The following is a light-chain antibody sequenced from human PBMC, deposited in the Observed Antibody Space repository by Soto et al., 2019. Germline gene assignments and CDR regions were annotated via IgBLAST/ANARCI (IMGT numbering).Light chain of an antibody. V-gene: IGKV3-15*01. Sequence: EIVMTQSPATLSVSPGERATLSCRASQSVGSNLAWYQQKPGQAPRLLIFGASSRATGVPARFSGSGSGTEFTLTINSLQSEDFAVYLCQQYDNLPLTFGPGTKVDIK. CDR2: GAS. CDR3: QQYDNLPLT. CDR1: QSVGSN. J-gene: IGKJ3*01.